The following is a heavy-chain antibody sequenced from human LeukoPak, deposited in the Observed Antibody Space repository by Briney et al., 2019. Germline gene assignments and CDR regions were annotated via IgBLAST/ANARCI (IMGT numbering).Heavy chain of an antibody. CDR1: GFTVSSNY. Sequence: GGSLRLSCAASGFTVSSNYMSWVRQAPGKGLEWVSVIYSGGSTYYADSVKGRFTISRDNAKNSLYLQMNSLRAEDTAVYYCARRDYDILTGYYLWGQGTLVTVSS. CDR2: IYSGGST. CDR3: ARRDYDILTGYYL. J-gene: IGHJ5*02. V-gene: IGHV3-66*04. D-gene: IGHD3-9*01.